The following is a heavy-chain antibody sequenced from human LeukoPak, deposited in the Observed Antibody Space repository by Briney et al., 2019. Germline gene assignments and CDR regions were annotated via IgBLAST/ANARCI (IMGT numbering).Heavy chain of an antibody. CDR2: IYTSGST. Sequence: SGTLSLTCTVSGGSISSYYWSWIRQPAGKGLEWIGRIYTSGSTNYNPSLKSRVTMSVDTSKNQFSLKLSSVTAADTAVYYCARDVSRYSGSYYGKRPWFDPWGQGTLVTVSS. D-gene: IGHD1-26*01. J-gene: IGHJ5*02. CDR3: ARDVSRYSGSYYGKRPWFDP. CDR1: GGSISSYY. V-gene: IGHV4-4*07.